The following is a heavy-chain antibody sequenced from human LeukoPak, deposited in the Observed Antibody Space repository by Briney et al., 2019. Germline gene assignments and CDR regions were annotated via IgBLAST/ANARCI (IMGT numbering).Heavy chain of an antibody. D-gene: IGHD3-16*01. V-gene: IGHV3-23*01. CDR1: RFTFRNYA. Sequence: GGSLRLSCAASRFTFRNYAMSWVRQAPGRGLEWLCIISGTADSKYYADSVKGRFTISRDNPRSTLYLEMKSLRAEDTAVYYCAKADATIGGAFDTWGQGTMDIVSS. CDR2: ISGTADSK. J-gene: IGHJ3*02. CDR3: AKADATIGGAFDT.